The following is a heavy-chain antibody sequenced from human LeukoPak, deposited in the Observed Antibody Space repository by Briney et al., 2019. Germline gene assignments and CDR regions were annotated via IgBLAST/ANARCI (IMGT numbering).Heavy chain of an antibody. Sequence: GASLRLSCAASGFTFSSYAMSWVRQAPGKGLEWVSAISGSGGSTYYADSVKARFTISRDNSKNTLYLQMNSLRAEDTAVYYCAKDPGYYYDSSGYFDYWGQGTLVTVSS. CDR2: ISGSGGST. J-gene: IGHJ4*02. V-gene: IGHV3-23*01. CDR1: GFTFSSYA. D-gene: IGHD3-22*01. CDR3: AKDPGYYYDSSGYFDY.